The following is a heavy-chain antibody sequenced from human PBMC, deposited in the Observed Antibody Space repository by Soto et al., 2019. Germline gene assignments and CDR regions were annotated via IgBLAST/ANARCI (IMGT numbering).Heavy chain of an antibody. CDR3: ARSQYYDQWLVPNVGWFDP. CDR1: GYTFTSYY. CDR2: INPSGGST. J-gene: IGHJ5*02. D-gene: IGHD6-19*01. V-gene: IGHV1-46*01. Sequence: QVQLVQSGAEVKKPGASVKVSCKASGYTFTSYYMHWVRQAPGQGLEWMGIINPSGGSTSYAQKFQGRVTMTRDTSTSTVYMELSSLRSEDTVVYYCARSQYYDQWLVPNVGWFDPWGQGTLVTVSS.